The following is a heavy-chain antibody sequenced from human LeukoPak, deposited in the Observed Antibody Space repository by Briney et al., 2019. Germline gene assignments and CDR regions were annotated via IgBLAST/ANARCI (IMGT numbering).Heavy chain of an antibody. CDR2: ISSSSSYI. D-gene: IGHD3-10*01. Sequence: TGGSLRLSCAASGLTFSSYSMNWVREAPGKGLEWVSSISSSSSYIYYADSVKGRFTISRDNAKNSLYLQMNSLRAEDTAVYYCARDPDGSGSYYALYGMDVWGQGTTVTVSS. CDR3: ARDPDGSGSYYALYGMDV. J-gene: IGHJ6*02. CDR1: GLTFSSYS. V-gene: IGHV3-21*01.